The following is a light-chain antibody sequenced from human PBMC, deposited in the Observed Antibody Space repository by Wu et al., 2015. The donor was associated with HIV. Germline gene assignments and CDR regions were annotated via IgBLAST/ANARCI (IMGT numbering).Light chain of an antibody. CDR3: QQYGSSLTWT. J-gene: IGKJ1*01. CDR2: GAS. Sequence: EIVLTQSPGTLSLSQGERATLSCRASQSVSSGYLAWYQQKPGQAPRLLISGASNRASGIPDRFSGSGSGTDFTLTISRLEPEDSAVYYCQQYGSSLTWTFGQGTKVEI. V-gene: IGKV3-20*01. CDR1: QSVSSGY.